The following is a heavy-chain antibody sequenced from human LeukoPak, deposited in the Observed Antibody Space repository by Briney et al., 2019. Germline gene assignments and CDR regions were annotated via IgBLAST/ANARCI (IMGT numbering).Heavy chain of an antibody. CDR3: ARDAASGNNWFDP. CDR1: GFTFSSYS. D-gene: IGHD3-3*01. Sequence: GGSLRLSCAASGFTFSSYSLNWVRQAPGKGLEWVSYISPSSTSMYYADSVKGRFTISRDNARNSLYLQMNSLSTEDTALCYCARDAASGNNWFDPWGQGTLVTVSS. J-gene: IGHJ5*02. V-gene: IGHV3-48*01. CDR2: ISPSSTSM.